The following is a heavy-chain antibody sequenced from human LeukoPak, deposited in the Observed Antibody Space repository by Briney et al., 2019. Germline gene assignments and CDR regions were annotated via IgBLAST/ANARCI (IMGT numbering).Heavy chain of an antibody. CDR2: IYSSGST. V-gene: IGHV4-39*01. CDR1: GGSITSGTYY. Sequence: PSETLSLTGTVSGGSITSGTYYWGWIRRPPGKGLGLEWIGSIYSSGSTYYNPSLKSRVTISVDTSKNQFSLKLTSVTAADTAVYYCARGWSSSGCFDFWGQGSLVTVSS. J-gene: IGHJ4*02. D-gene: IGHD3-22*01. CDR3: ARGWSSSGCFDF.